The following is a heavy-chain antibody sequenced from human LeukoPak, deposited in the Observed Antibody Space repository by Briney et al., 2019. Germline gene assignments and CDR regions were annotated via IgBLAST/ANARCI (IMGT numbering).Heavy chain of an antibody. CDR2: IYYSGST. CDR1: GGSVSSDSYY. V-gene: IGHV4-30-4*01. J-gene: IGHJ4*01. CDR3: ARGGRDXSGYFXGTNFDY. Sequence: SETLSLTCTVSGGSVSSDSYYWSWIRQPPGKGLEWIGYIYYSGSTYYNPSLKSRVTISVDTSKNQFSLKLSSVTAADTAVYYCARGGRDXSGYFXGTNFDYWGXGTXVXVSS. D-gene: IGHD3-22*01.